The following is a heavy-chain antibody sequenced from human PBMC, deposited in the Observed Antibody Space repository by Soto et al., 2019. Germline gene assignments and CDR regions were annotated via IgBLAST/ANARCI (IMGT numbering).Heavy chain of an antibody. Sequence: PSETLSLTCTVSGGSISSSSYYWGWIRQPPGKGLEWIGSIYYSGSTYYNPSLKSRVTISVDTSKNQFSLKLSSVTAADTAVYYFAIHSFFISPTSSPLFYSWAQEPLLPFSS. D-gene: IGHD3-10*01. CDR2: IYYSGST. J-gene: IGHJ4*02. CDR1: GGSISSSSYY. CDR3: AIHSFFISPTSSPLFYS. V-gene: IGHV4-39*01.